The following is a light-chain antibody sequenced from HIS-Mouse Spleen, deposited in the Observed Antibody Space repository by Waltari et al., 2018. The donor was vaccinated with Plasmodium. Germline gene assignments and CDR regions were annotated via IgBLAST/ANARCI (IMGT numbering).Light chain of an antibody. J-gene: IGLJ3*02. CDR1: KMGDKY. CDR2: QDS. CDR3: QAWDSSTAV. Sequence: SYELTQPPSVSVSPGKTASITCSGDKMGDKYACCYQQKPGQSPVLVIYQDSKRPSGIPERFSGSNSGNTATLTISGTQAMDEADYYCQAWDSSTAVFGGGTKLTVL. V-gene: IGLV3-1*01.